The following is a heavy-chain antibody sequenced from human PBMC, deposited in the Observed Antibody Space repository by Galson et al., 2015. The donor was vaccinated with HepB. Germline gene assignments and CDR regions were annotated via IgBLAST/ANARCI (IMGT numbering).Heavy chain of an antibody. CDR2: IYHSGST. V-gene: IGHV4-39*01. CDR1: GGSISSNNYF. D-gene: IGHD5-12*01. J-gene: IGHJ4*02. Sequence: ETLTLTCSVSGGSISSNNYFWGWIRQPPGKGLEWIASIYHSGSTYYNPSLKSRVTISVDTSKNQFSLQLGSVTTADTAMYYCARRRQYSGYDYDSWGQGTLVTVSS. CDR3: ARRRQYSGYDYDS.